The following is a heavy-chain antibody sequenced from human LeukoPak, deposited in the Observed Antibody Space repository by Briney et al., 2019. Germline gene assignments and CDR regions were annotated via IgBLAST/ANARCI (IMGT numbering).Heavy chain of an antibody. J-gene: IGHJ4*02. CDR3: ARGYSSGRIDS. CDR2: IYYSGDT. Sequence: SETLSLTCTVSGGSITSYFWSWIRQPPGKGLEWIGYIYYSGDTNYNPSLKSRVTISVDTSKNQFSLKLSSVTAADTAVYHCARGYSSGRIDSWGQGTLVTVSS. D-gene: IGHD6-19*01. V-gene: IGHV4-59*01. CDR1: GGSITSYF.